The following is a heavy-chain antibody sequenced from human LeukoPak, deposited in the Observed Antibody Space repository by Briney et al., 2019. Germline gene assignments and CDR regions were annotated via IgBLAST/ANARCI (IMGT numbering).Heavy chain of an antibody. V-gene: IGHV3-30-3*01. D-gene: IGHD3-3*01. Sequence: GGSLRLSCAASGFTFSSYAMHWVRQAPGKGLEWVAVISYDGSNKYYADSVKGRFTISRDNSKNTLYLQMNSLRAEDTAVYYCARGLTSFTIFGPPTSDAFDIWGQGTMVTVSS. CDR3: ARGLTSFTIFGPPTSDAFDI. CDR2: ISYDGSNK. J-gene: IGHJ3*02. CDR1: GFTFSSYA.